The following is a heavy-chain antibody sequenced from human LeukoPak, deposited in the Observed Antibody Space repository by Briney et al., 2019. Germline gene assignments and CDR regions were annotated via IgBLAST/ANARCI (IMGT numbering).Heavy chain of an antibody. D-gene: IGHD6-19*01. V-gene: IGHV3-23*01. J-gene: IGHJ4*02. CDR2: ISGSGGST. CDR3: AKGRAGIDY. CDR1: GFTFSSHA. Sequence: PGGSLRLSCAASGFTFSSHAMSWVRQAPGKGLEWVSGISGSGGSTYYADSVKGRFTIFRDNSKNTLYVQMNSLRAEDTAVYYCAKGRAGIDYWGQGTLVIVSS.